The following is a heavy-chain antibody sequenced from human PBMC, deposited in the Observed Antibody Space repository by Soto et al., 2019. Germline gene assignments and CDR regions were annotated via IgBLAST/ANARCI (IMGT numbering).Heavy chain of an antibody. D-gene: IGHD6-13*01. CDR2: IYPDDADT. Sequence: GESLKISCKGSGYSFTSYWIGWVRQLPGKGLAWMGIIYPDDADTRYSPSFQGQVTISADKSISTAYLQWSSLKASDTAMYYCARLGQHQRRDYYGMDVWGQGTTVTVSS. CDR1: GYSFTSYW. CDR3: ARLGQHQRRDYYGMDV. J-gene: IGHJ6*02. V-gene: IGHV5-51*01.